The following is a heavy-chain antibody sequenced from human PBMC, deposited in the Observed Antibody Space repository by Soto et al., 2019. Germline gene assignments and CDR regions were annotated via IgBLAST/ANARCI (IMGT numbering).Heavy chain of an antibody. CDR2: ISSSSSTI. Sequence: EVQLVESGGGLVQPGGSLRLSCAASGFTFSSYSMNWVRQAPGKGLEWVSYISSSSSTIYYADSVKGRFTISRDNAKNSLYLQMNSLRAEDTAVYYCARSDGNDYGDCVSWYFDLWGRGTLVTVSS. V-gene: IGHV3-48*01. J-gene: IGHJ2*01. CDR3: ARSDGNDYGDCVSWYFDL. CDR1: GFTFSSYS. D-gene: IGHD4-17*01.